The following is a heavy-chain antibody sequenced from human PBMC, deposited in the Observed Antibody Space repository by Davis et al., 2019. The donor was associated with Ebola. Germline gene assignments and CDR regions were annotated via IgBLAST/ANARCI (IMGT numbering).Heavy chain of an antibody. Sequence: PGGSLRLSCAASGFTFSSYGMHWVRQAPGKGLEWVAVIWYDGSNKYYADSVKGRFTISRDNSKNTLYLQMNSLRAEDTAVYYCARDKVPIAALLQGFDPWGQGTLVTVSS. J-gene: IGHJ5*02. CDR1: GFTFSSYG. V-gene: IGHV3-33*08. D-gene: IGHD6-13*01. CDR3: ARDKVPIAALLQGFDP. CDR2: IWYDGSNK.